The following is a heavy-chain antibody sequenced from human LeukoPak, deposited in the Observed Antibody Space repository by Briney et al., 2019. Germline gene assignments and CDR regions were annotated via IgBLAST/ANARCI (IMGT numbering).Heavy chain of an antibody. CDR2: INPDSGGT. J-gene: IGHJ4*02. CDR1: GYTFTGYY. V-gene: IGHV1-2*02. CDR3: ARDFDDILTGYLY. Sequence: ASVKVSFKASGYTFTGYYMHWVRQAPGQGLEWMGWINPDSGGTNYAQKFQGRVTMTRDTSISTAYMELSRLRSDDTAVYYCARDFDDILTGYLYWGQGTLVTVSS. D-gene: IGHD3-9*01.